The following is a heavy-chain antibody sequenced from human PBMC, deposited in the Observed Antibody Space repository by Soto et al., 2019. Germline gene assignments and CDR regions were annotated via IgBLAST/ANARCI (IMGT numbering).Heavy chain of an antibody. CDR2: ISSSSSYI. J-gene: IGHJ3*02. CDR1: GFTFSSYS. Sequence: GGSLRLSCAASGFTFSSYSMNWVRQSPGKGLEWVSSISSSSSYIYYADSVKGRFTISRDNAKNSLYLQMNSLRAEDTAVYYCARGGRRDGYSGPRDDAFDIWGQGTMVTVSS. D-gene: IGHD5-12*01. V-gene: IGHV3-21*01. CDR3: ARGGRRDGYSGPRDDAFDI.